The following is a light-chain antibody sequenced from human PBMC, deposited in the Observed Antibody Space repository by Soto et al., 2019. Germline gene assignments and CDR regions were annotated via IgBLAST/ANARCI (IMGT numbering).Light chain of an antibody. CDR1: SSDVGGYNY. V-gene: IGLV2-14*01. CDR2: EVS. J-gene: IGLJ3*02. CDR3: SSYTSSSTRV. Sequence: QSALTQPASVSGSPGQSITISCTGTSSDVGGYNYVSWYQQHPGKAPKLMIYEVSNRPSGVSNRFSGSKSGNTASLTIPGLRAEDEADYYCSSYTSSSTRVFGGGTKLTVL.